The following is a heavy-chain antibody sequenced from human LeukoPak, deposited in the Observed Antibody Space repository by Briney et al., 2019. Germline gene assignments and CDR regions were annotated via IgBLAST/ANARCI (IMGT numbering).Heavy chain of an antibody. V-gene: IGHV3-48*03. CDR2: ISYTGSTI. J-gene: IGHJ4*02. CDR1: GFLFNTYE. Sequence: PGGSLRLSCTASGFLFNTYEMNWVRQAPGKGLEWVSYISYTGSTIYYADSVKGRFTISRDNAKSSLYLQMNSLRADDAGVYYCARAPGLYSNSWKYYFDYWGQGTLVTVSS. CDR3: ARAPGLYSNSWKYYFDY. D-gene: IGHD6-13*01.